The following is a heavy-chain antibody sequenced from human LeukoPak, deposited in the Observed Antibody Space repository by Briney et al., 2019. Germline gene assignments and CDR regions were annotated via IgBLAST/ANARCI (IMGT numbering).Heavy chain of an antibody. V-gene: IGHV3-33*01. CDR3: ARGKEQQLYAFDI. CDR1: GFTFSSFG. CDR2: IWFDGSNK. Sequence: PGGSLRLSCAASGFTFSSFGMHWVRQAPGKGLEWVAVIWFDGSNKYYADSVKGRFTISRDNSKNTLYLQMNSLSAEDTAVYYCARGKEQQLYAFDIWRQGTMVTVSS. J-gene: IGHJ3*02. D-gene: IGHD6-13*01.